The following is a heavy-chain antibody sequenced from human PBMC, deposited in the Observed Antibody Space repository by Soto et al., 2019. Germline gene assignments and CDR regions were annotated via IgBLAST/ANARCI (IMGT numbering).Heavy chain of an antibody. Sequence: HSETLSLTCTVSGGSINYYSWSWIRQPPGKGLEYIGYIYYSGSTNYNPSLKSRVTISVDTSKNQFSLKLSSVTAADTAVYYCVRHAQWIIRAYWGQGSLVTVSS. CDR2: IYYSGST. CDR1: GGSINYYS. D-gene: IGHD5-12*01. J-gene: IGHJ4*02. CDR3: VRHAQWIIRAY. V-gene: IGHV4-59*08.